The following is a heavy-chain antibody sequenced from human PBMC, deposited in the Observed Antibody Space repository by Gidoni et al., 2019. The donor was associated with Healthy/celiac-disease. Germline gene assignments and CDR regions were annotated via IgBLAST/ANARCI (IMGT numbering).Heavy chain of an antibody. D-gene: IGHD3-3*01. CDR1: GFTFSSYG. V-gene: IGHV3-33*01. CDR2: IWYDGSNK. CDR3: ARSPDQNYDFWSGLTYGMDV. J-gene: IGHJ6*02. Sequence: QVQLVESGGGVVQPGRSLRLSCAASGFTFSSYGMLWVRQAPGKGLEWVAVIWYDGSNKYYADSVKVRFTISRDNSKNTLYLQMNSLRAEDTAVYYCARSPDQNYDFWSGLTYGMDVWGQGTTVTVSS.